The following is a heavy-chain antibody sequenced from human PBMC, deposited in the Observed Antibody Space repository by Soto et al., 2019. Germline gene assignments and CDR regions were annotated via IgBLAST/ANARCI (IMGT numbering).Heavy chain of an antibody. J-gene: IGHJ5*02. Sequence: EVQLVESGGGLVKPGGSLRLSCAASGFTFSSYTMNWVRQAPGKGLEWISSISSGSSYIYYAGSVKGRFTISRDNATNSLFLQMNRLRADDTAVYYCARDILSGGAYPGSWGQGTKVTVSS. CDR2: ISSGSSYI. CDR1: GFTFSSYT. V-gene: IGHV3-21*01. D-gene: IGHD3-10*01. CDR3: ARDILSGGAYPGS.